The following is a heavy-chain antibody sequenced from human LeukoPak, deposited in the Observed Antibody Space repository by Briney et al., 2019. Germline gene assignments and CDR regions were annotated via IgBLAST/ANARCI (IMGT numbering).Heavy chain of an antibody. D-gene: IGHD5-12*01. CDR2: ISDSGGST. V-gene: IGHV3-23*01. CDR1: GFTFRSYA. CDR3: AKGLGYRSYYFDY. J-gene: IGHJ4*02. Sequence: GGSLRLPCAVSGFTFRSYAMSWVRQAPGKGLEWVSGISDSGGSTYYADSVKGRFTISRDNSKNTLYLQMNSLRAEDTAVYYCAKGLGYRSYYFDYWGQGTLVTVSS.